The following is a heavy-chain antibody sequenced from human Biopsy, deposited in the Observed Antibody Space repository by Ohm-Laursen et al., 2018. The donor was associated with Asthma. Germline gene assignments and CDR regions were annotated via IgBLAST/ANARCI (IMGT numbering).Heavy chain of an antibody. Sequence: SLRLSCTASGFTFDDYGMHWVRQAPGKGLEWAAVIWYDGSNKYYADSVKGRFTISRDNSKNTLYLQMNSLRAEDTAVYYCAKVYDYACHYDAFDIWGQGTMVTVSS. CDR1: GFTFDDYG. V-gene: IGHV3-33*06. CDR2: IWYDGSNK. CDR3: AKVYDYACHYDAFDI. D-gene: IGHD4-17*01. J-gene: IGHJ3*02.